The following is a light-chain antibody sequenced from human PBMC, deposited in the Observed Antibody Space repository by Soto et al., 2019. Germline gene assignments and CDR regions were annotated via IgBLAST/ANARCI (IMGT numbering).Light chain of an antibody. J-gene: IGLJ2*01. Sequence: QLVLTQSPSASASLGASVKLTCTLSSGHSSYAIAWHQQQPEKGPRYLMKLSSDGSHSKGDGIPDRFSGSSSGAERYLTISSLQSEDEADYYCQTWDTGARVVFGGGTQLPS. CDR2: LSSDGSH. V-gene: IGLV4-69*01. CDR3: QTWDTGARVV. CDR1: SGHSSYA.